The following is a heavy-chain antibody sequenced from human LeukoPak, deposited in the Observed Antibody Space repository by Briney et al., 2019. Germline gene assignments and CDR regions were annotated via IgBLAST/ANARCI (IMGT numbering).Heavy chain of an antibody. V-gene: IGHV1-69*01. CDR3: ARDLAVRGVMYY. D-gene: IGHD3-10*01. CDR2: IIPIFGTA. CDR1: GGTFSSYA. J-gene: IGHJ4*02. Sequence: GASVKVSFKASGGTFSSYAISWVRQAPGQGLEWMGGIIPIFGTANYTQKFQGRVTITADESTSTAYMELSSLRSEDTAVYYCARDLAVRGVMYYWGQGTLVTVSS.